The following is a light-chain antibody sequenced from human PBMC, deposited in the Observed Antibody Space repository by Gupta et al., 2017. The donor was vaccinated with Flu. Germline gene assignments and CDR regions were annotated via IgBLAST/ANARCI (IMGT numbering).Light chain of an antibody. V-gene: IGKV3-20*01. Sequence: EIVLTQSPGTLSLSPGERATLSCRASQSVSSTYLAWYQQKPGQAPRLLIYGASSRATGIPDRFSGSGSGTDFTLTSSRLEPEDFAVYYGQPDSDSRAFGQGTRLEIK. CDR1: QSVSSTY. CDR3: QPDSDSRA. CDR2: GAS. J-gene: IGKJ5*01.